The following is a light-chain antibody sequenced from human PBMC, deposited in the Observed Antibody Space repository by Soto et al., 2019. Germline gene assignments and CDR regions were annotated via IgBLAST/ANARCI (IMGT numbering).Light chain of an antibody. V-gene: IGKV1-39*01. CDR2: AAS. Sequence: TFACLASQSISNFLNWVQHKPGNAPKLLISAASTLQSGVPPRFSGSESGTDFTLTISSLQPEDSASYYCQQYYNSALTFGGGTKVDIK. CDR3: QQYYNSALT. CDR1: QSISNF. J-gene: IGKJ4*01.